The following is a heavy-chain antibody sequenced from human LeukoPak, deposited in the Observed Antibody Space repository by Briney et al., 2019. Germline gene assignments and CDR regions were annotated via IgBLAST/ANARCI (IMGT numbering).Heavy chain of an antibody. V-gene: IGHV1-2*02. D-gene: IGHD5-18*01. J-gene: IGHJ4*02. CDR2: IKPNSAGT. Sequence: ASVRVSCTAPGYTFSGSFMHWVRQAPGQGLEWMGWIKPNSAGTRYAQKFQGRFTMTRDTSINTAYMELSWLTSDDTAVYYCARGLPNSNAPFDYWGQGTLVTVSS. CDR1: GYTFSGSF. CDR3: ARGLPNSNAPFDY.